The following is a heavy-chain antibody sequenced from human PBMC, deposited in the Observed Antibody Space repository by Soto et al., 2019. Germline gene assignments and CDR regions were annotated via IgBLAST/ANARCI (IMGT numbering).Heavy chain of an antibody. V-gene: IGHV3-21*01. CDR1: GFTLSSYR. J-gene: IGHJ3*02. CDR2: ISSSSSYI. Sequence: GGSPGLYCEASGFTLSSYRMNLVRQAPGKGLEWVSSISSSSSYIYYADSVKGRFTISRDNAKNSLYLQMNSLRAEDTAVYYCARKDVFSYDAFDIWGQGTMVTGSS. D-gene: IGHD3-9*01. CDR3: ARKDVFSYDAFDI.